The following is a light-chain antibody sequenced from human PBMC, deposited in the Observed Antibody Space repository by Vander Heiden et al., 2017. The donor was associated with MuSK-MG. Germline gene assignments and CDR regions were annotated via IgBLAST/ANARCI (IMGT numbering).Light chain of an antibody. Sequence: MTQSPATVSVSPGERATLSCRASQSISTNLAWYQQKIGQPPRPLIYSASTRATGIPARFSGSGYGTEFTLTISSLQSEDVATYYCQQYDNWPPWTFGQGTKVEIK. CDR1: QSISTN. J-gene: IGKJ1*01. CDR3: QQYDNWPPWT. CDR2: SAS. V-gene: IGKV3-15*01.